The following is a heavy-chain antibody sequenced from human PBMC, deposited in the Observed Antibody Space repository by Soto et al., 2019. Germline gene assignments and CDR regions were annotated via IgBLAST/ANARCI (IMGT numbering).Heavy chain of an antibody. CDR3: ARVEDSSGRYGMDV. CDR2: IYHSGST. D-gene: IGHD3-10*01. Sequence: SETLSLTCTVSGGSISSYYWSWIRQPPGKGLEWIGYIYHSGSTNYNPSLKSRVTISVDTSKNQFSLKLSSVTAADTAVYYCARVEDSSGRYGMDVWGQGTTVTVSS. V-gene: IGHV4-59*01. CDR1: GGSISSYY. J-gene: IGHJ6*02.